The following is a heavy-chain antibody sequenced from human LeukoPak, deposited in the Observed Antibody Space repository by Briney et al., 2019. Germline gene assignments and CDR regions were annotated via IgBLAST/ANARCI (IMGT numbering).Heavy chain of an antibody. J-gene: IGHJ5*02. V-gene: IGHV4-38-2*02. Sequence: SETLSFTCSVSGYSISSGYYWGWIRQPPGKGLEWIGSFYHAGSTYYNPSLKSRVTISVDTSKNQFSLKLISVTAADTAVYYCARDGSRWFDPWGQGTLVTVSS. D-gene: IGHD1-26*01. CDR3: ARDGSRWFDP. CDR2: FYHAGST. CDR1: GYSISSGYY.